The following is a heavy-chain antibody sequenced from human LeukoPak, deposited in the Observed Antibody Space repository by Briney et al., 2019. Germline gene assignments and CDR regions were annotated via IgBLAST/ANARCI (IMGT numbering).Heavy chain of an antibody. CDR2: MNPISGST. D-gene: IGHD2-2*02. CDR3: ARRGRLLYSWFDP. V-gene: IGHV1-8*03. CDR1: GYTFTSYD. J-gene: IGHJ5*02. Sequence: ASVKVSCKASGYTFTSYDINWVRQATGQGLEWMGWMNPISGSTGYAQKFQGRVTITRNTSISTAYMELSSLRSEDTAVYYCARRGRLLYSWFDPWGQGTLVTVSS.